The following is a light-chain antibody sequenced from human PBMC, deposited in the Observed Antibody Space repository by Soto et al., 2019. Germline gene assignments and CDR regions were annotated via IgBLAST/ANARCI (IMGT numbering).Light chain of an antibody. CDR2: GAS. V-gene: IGKV3-15*01. J-gene: IGKJ4*01. Sequence: EIVLTQSPGTLSLSPGERATLSCRASQSVFNNHIGWYQQKPGQAPRLLIYGASTRATGIPARFSGSGSGTDFTLTISSLQSEDFAVYYCQQYNNWPVTFGGGTKVDIK. CDR3: QQYNNWPVT. CDR1: QSVFNN.